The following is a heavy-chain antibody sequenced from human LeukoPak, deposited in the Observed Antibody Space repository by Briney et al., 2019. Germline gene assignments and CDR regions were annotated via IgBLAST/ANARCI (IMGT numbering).Heavy chain of an antibody. J-gene: IGHJ4*02. CDR1: GGSISSSSYY. CDR3: ARRAAGTGGVRYFDY. CDR2: IYYSGST. V-gene: IGHV4-39*01. D-gene: IGHD6-13*01. Sequence: SETLSLTCTVSGGSISSSSYYWGWIRQPPGKGLEWIGSIYYSGSTYYNPPLKSRVTISVDTSKNQFSLKLSSVTAADTAVYYCARRAAGTGGVRYFDYWGQGTLVTVSS.